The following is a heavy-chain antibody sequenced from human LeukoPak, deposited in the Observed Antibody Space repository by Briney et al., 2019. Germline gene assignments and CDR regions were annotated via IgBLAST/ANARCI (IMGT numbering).Heavy chain of an antibody. CDR2: IYHSGST. D-gene: IGHD1-26*01. V-gene: IGHV4-4*02. J-gene: IGHJ6*02. Sequence: SGTLSLTCAVSGGSISSSNWWSWVRQPPGKGLEWIGEIYHSGSTNYNPSLKSRVTISVDKSKNQFSLKLSSVTAADTAVYYCARVTGSLVGGSVYYYYAMDVWGRGTPVTVSS. CDR1: GGSISSSNW. CDR3: ARVTGSLVGGSVYYYYAMDV.